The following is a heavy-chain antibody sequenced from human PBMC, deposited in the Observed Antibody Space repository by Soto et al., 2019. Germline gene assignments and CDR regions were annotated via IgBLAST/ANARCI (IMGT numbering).Heavy chain of an antibody. CDR2: IYYSGST. J-gene: IGHJ3*02. D-gene: IGHD2-15*01. V-gene: IGHV4-30-4*01. Sequence: SETLSLTCTVSGGSISSGDYYWSWIRQPPGKGLEWIGYIYYSGSTYYNPSLKSRVTISVDTSKNQFSLKLSSVTAADTAVYYCAREGYCSGGSCYRDDAFDIWGQGTMVTVSS. CDR3: AREGYCSGGSCYRDDAFDI. CDR1: GGSISSGDYY.